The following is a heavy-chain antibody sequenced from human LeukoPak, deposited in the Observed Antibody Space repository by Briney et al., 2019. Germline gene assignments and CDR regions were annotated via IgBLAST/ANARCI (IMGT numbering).Heavy chain of an antibody. V-gene: IGHV4-39*01. CDR1: GGSISSSSYY. J-gene: IGHJ4*02. CDR3: ARHNSRWLQSPFDY. CDR2: IYYSGST. D-gene: IGHD5-24*01. Sequence: SETLSLTCTVSGGSISSSSYYWGCIRQPPGKGLEWIGSIYYSGSTYYNPSLKSRVTISVDTSKNQFSLKLSSVTAADTAVYYCARHNSRWLQSPFDYWGQGTLVTVSS.